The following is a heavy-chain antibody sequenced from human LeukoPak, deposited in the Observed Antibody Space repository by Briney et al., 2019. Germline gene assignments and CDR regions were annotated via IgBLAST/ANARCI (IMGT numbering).Heavy chain of an antibody. CDR1: GFTVSSNY. D-gene: IGHD6-19*01. J-gene: IGHJ5*02. CDR2: TYSGGST. Sequence: GGSLRLSCAASGFTVSSNYMSWVRQAPGKGLEWVSVTYSGGSTYYADSVKGRFTISRDNSKNTLYLQVNSLKAEDTAVYYCARAAVAVDWFDPWAREPWSPSPQ. CDR3: ARAAVAVDWFDP. V-gene: IGHV3-66*02.